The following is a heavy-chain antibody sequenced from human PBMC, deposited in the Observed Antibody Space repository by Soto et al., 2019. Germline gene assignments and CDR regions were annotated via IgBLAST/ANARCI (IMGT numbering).Heavy chain of an antibody. Sequence: QVTLKESGPTLVKPTQTLMLTCTFSGFSLSTSGVGVGWIRQPPGKALAWLALIYWGGDQRYSQSLKSRLTLTKDSSKNQVVLTMTNMDPVDTATYYCSHCAHCTYESGEVVTIAEYFHHWGQGTLVTVSS. D-gene: IGHD3-10*01. CDR1: GFSLSTSGVG. V-gene: IGHV2-5*02. CDR2: IYWGGDQ. J-gene: IGHJ1*01. CDR3: SHCAHCTYESGEVVTIAEYFHH.